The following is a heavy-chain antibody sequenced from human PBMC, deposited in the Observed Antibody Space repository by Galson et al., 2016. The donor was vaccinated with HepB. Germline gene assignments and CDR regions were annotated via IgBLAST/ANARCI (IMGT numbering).Heavy chain of an antibody. CDR1: GFTFSSYA. J-gene: IGHJ4*02. CDR2: SGSGGPT. D-gene: IGHD3-9*01. CDR3: AKSVLEYDILTGYYRRGADY. V-gene: IGHV3-23*01. Sequence: SLRLSCAASGFTFSSYAMSWVRQAPGKGLEWVSSSGSGGPTYYADSVKGRFTISSDNSKNTLFLQMHSLRADDTAVYYRAKSVLEYDILTGYYRRGADYWGQGTLVTVSS.